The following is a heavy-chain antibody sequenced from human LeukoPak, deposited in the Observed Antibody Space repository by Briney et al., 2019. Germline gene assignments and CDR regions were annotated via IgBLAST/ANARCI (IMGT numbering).Heavy chain of an antibody. V-gene: IGHV4-34*01. J-gene: IGHJ4*02. CDR3: ASRVHYYGSGSYYN. CDR2: INHSGGT. D-gene: IGHD3-10*01. CDR1: GGSFSGYY. Sequence: PSETLSLTCAVYGGSFSGYYWSWIRQPPGKGLEWIGEINHSGGTNYNPSLKSRVTISVDTSKNQFSLKLSSVTAADTAVYYCASRVHYYGSGSYYNWGQGTLVTVSS.